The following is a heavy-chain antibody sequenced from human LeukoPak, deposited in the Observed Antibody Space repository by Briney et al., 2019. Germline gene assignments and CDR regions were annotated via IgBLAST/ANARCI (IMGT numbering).Heavy chain of an antibody. CDR1: GYRFTSYW. D-gene: IGHD3-22*01. Sequence: PGESLKISCKGSGYRFTSYWIGWVRQMPGKGLEWMGIIYPGGSDIRYSPSFQGQVTISADKSISTAYLQWSSLKASDTAMYYCARPKNYYDSSGYSFDAFDIWGQGTMVTVSS. V-gene: IGHV5-51*01. CDR2: IYPGGSDI. CDR3: ARPKNYYDSSGYSFDAFDI. J-gene: IGHJ3*02.